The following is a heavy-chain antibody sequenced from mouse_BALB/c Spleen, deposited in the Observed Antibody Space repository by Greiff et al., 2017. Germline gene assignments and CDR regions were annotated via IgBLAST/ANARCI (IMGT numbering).Heavy chain of an antibody. Sequence: EVKLVESGGGLVKPGGSLKLSCAASGFTFSSYAMSWVRQSPEKRLVWVAEISSGGSYTYYPDTVTGRFTISRDNAKNTLYLEMSSLRSEDTAMYYCAREDSFAYWGQGTLVTVSA. J-gene: IGHJ3*01. CDR3: AREDSFAY. CDR2: ISSGGSYT. V-gene: IGHV5-9-4*01. CDR1: GFTFSSYA.